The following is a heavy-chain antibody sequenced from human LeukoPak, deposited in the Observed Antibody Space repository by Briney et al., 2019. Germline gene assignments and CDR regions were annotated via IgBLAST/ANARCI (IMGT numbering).Heavy chain of an antibody. Sequence: TGGSLRLSCAASGFTFSSYGMHWVRQAPGKGLEWVAFIRYDGSGKYYADSVKGRFTISRDNSKSTLYLQMNSLRAEDTAVYYCAKGSKAVVFTRDLYMDVWGKGTTVTFSS. V-gene: IGHV3-30*02. J-gene: IGHJ6*03. CDR1: GFTFSSYG. CDR2: IRYDGSGK. D-gene: IGHD3-22*01. CDR3: AKGSKAVVFTRDLYMDV.